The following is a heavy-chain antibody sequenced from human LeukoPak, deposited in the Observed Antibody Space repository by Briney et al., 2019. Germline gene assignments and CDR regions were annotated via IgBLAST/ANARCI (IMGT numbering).Heavy chain of an antibody. CDR3: ARGHGSSGWFGY. D-gene: IGHD6-19*01. J-gene: IGHJ4*02. Sequence: SETLSLTCAVYGGSFSGYYWSWIRQPPGKGLEWIGEINHSGSTNYNPSLKSRVTISVDTSKNQFPLKLSSVTAADTAVYYCARGHGSSGWFGYWGQGTLVTVSS. CDR1: GGSFSGYY. V-gene: IGHV4-34*01. CDR2: INHSGST.